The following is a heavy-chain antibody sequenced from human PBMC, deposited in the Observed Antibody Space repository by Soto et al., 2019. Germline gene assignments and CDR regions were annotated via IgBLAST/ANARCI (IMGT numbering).Heavy chain of an antibody. CDR3: AADIVVVTATRYNWFDP. J-gene: IGHJ5*02. CDR2: FDPEDGET. CDR1: GYTLTELS. V-gene: IGHV1-24*01. D-gene: IGHD2-21*02. Sequence: ASVKVSCKVSGYTLTELSMHWVRQAPGKGLEWMGGFDPEDGETIYAQKFQGRVTMTEDTSTDTAYMELSSLRSEDTAVYYCAADIVVVTATRYNWFDPWGQGTLVTVS.